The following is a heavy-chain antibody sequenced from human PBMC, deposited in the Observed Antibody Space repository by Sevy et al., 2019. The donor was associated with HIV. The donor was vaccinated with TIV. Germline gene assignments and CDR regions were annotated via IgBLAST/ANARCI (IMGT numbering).Heavy chain of an antibody. CDR1: GFTFRNYV. Sequence: GGSLRLSCAASGFTFRNYVMNWVRQPPGKGLEWVSVISDGGGTTYYADSVKGRFTISRDDSMSTLYLQMNSLRVEDTGVYFCARRVAGALAALDIWGQGTMVTVSS. CDR3: ARRVAGALAALDI. V-gene: IGHV3-23*01. D-gene: IGHD3-10*01. CDR2: ISDGGGTT. J-gene: IGHJ3*02.